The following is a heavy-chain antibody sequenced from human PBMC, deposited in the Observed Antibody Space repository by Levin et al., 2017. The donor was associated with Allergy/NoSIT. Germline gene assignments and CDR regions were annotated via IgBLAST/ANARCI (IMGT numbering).Heavy chain of an antibody. D-gene: IGHD6-19*01. V-gene: IGHV5-51*01. CDR2: IYPDDSDS. CDR3: GRLINVAVTYLDV. CDR1: GYSFNNYW. Sequence: ASVKVSCEVSGYSFNNYWIGWVRQMPGQGLEWMGIIYPDDSDSKYSPSFEGQVTFSVDKSIKTAYLQWSSLKASDTAMYFCGRLINVAVTYLDVWGQGTLVTVSS. J-gene: IGHJ4*02.